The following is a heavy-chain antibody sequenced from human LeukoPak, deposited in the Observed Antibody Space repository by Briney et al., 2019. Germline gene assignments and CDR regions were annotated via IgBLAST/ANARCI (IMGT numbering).Heavy chain of an antibody. CDR2: IYSGGNT. CDR3: VRDQGAACRFDY. J-gene: IGHJ4*02. CDR1: GFTVNSNY. V-gene: IGHV3-66*01. Sequence: PGGSLRLSCAASGFTVNSNYMSWVRQAPGKGLEWVSVIYSGGNTYYADSVKGRFTISRDNSKNTLYLQMNSLRAEDTAMYYCVRDQGAACRFDYWGQGTLVTVSS. D-gene: IGHD6-13*01.